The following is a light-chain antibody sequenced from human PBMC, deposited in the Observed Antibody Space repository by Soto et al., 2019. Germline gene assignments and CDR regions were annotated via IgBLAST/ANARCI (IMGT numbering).Light chain of an antibody. Sequence: QSVLTQPPSASGTPGQRVTISCSGSSSNIGSNTVNWYQQLPGTAPKLLIYSNNQRPSGVPDRFSGSKSGTSAALAISGLQSEDEADYYCAAWDVSLNGWVFGGGTKVTVL. CDR3: AAWDVSLNGWV. CDR1: SSNIGSNT. CDR2: SNN. J-gene: IGLJ3*02. V-gene: IGLV1-44*01.